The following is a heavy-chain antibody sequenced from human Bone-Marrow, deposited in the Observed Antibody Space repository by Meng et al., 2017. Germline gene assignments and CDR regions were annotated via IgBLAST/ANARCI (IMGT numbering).Heavy chain of an antibody. J-gene: IGHJ4*02. CDR2: INHSGST. Sequence: GSLRLSCAVYGGSFSGYYWSWIRQPPGKGLEWIGEINHSGSTNYNPSLKSRVTISVDTSKNQFSLKLSSVTAADTAVYYCARLTRGYYGSGSYAYYFDYWGQGTLVT. CDR3: ARLTRGYYGSGSYAYYFDY. D-gene: IGHD3-10*01. CDR1: GGSFSGYY. V-gene: IGHV4-34*01.